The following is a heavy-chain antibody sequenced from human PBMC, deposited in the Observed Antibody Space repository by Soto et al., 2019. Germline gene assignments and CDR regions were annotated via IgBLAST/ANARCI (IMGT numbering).Heavy chain of an antibody. Sequence: QVQLQESGPGLVKPSETLSLTCAVSGASVSRIGFHWGWIRQPPGQGLEWIGSIYDAGTTFYNPSLKSRVTISADTSKNHFSLRLTSVTVADTAVYYCARRGSGHTFDYWGQGTLVTVSS. D-gene: IGHD3-10*01. CDR1: GASVSRIGFH. CDR3: ARRGSGHTFDY. V-gene: IGHV4-39*01. CDR2: IYDAGTT. J-gene: IGHJ4*02.